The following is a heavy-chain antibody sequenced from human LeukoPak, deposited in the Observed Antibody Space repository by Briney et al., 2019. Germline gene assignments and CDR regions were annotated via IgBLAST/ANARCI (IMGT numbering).Heavy chain of an antibody. J-gene: IGHJ4*02. CDR2: IKQDGSEK. V-gene: IGHV3-7*01. CDR3: ARDQRSGQSDY. D-gene: IGHD2-15*01. CDR1: GFTFSSYA. Sequence: PGRSLRLSCAASGFTFSSYAMHWVRQAPGKGLEWVANIKQDGSEKYYVDSVKGRFTISRDNAKNSLYLQMNSLRAEDTAVYYCARDQRSGQSDYWGQGTLVTVSS.